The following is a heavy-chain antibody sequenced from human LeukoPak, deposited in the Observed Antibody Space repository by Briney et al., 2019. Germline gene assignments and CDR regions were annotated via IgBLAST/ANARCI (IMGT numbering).Heavy chain of an antibody. J-gene: IGHJ4*02. CDR1: GYTFTSYG. D-gene: IGHD3-10*01. Sequence: EASVKVSCKASGYTFTSYGISWVRQAPGQGLEWKGWISAYNGNTNYAQKLQGRVTMTTDTSTSTAYMELRSLRSDDTAVYYCARDSYYYGSGSYYNYWGQGTLVTVSS. CDR2: ISAYNGNT. V-gene: IGHV1-18*01. CDR3: ARDSYYYGSGSYYNY.